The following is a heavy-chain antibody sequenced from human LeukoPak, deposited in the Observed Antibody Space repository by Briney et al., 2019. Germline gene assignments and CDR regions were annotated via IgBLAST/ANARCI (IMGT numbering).Heavy chain of an antibody. D-gene: IGHD1-1*01. J-gene: IGHJ4*02. CDR2: ISSSGSTI. V-gene: IGHV3-11*01. Sequence: GGSLRLSCAASGFTFSDYYMSWIPQAPGKGLEWVSYISSSGSTIYYADSVKGRFTISRDNAKNSLYLQMNSLRAEDTAVYYWARVRNWNDYFDYWGQGTLVTVSS. CDR3: ARVRNWNDYFDY. CDR1: GFTFSDYY.